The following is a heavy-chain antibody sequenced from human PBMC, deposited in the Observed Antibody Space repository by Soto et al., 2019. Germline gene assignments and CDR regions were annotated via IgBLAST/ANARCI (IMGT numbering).Heavy chain of an antibody. CDR2: INNSGST. CDR3: ARGCGYSGYDSSAGRDPMDA. D-gene: IGHD5-12*01. V-gene: IGHV4-34*01. J-gene: IGHJ6*03. Sequence: SETLSLTCAGNCASFVGYYCRWICKPPWKGLEWIGEINNSGSTNYNPSLKSRVTISVDTSKNQFSLKLSSVTAADTAVYYCARGCGYSGYDSSAGRDPMDAWGKGTTVT. CDR1: CASFVGYY.